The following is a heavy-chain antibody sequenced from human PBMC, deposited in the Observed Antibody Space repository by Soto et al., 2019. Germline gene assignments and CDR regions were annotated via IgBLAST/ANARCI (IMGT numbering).Heavy chain of an antibody. Sequence: QVQLQESGPGLVKPSGTRPPRALPPIAPSSPLNGWVWSARSPGGGLQWMGDIYHSGSPKYNPSLKSRVSISIDKSKDRFFLNLTSVTAADTAVYYCARKPDVATAKVGGGYVFDVWGQGTMVTVSS. CDR3: ARKPDVATAKVGGGYVFDV. CDR1: IAPSSPLNG. J-gene: IGHJ3*01. D-gene: IGHD3-16*01. CDR2: IYHSGSP. V-gene: IGHV4-4*02.